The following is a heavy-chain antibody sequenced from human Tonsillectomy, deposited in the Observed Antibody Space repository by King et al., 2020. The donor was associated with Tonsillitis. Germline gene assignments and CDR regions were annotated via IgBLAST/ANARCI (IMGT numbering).Heavy chain of an antibody. D-gene: IGHD6-13*01. CDR3: AKVADSSLCDY. CDR1: GFTFSSYA. V-gene: IGHV3-23*04. J-gene: IGHJ4*02. CDR2: MSRSGGST. Sequence: VQLVESGGGLVQPGGSLRLSCAASGFTFSSYAMSWVRQAPGKGLEWVSTMSRSGGSTYSADSVKGRFTISRDNSKNTLYLQMNSLRGEDTAVYYCAKVADSSLCDYWGQGTLVTVSS.